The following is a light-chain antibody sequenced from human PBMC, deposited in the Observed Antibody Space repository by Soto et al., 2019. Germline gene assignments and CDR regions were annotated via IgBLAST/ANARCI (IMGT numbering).Light chain of an antibody. Sequence: QSVLTQPPSASGTPGQRVTISCSGSSSNIGSNTVNWYQQVPGTAPKLLIYGNSQRPSGIPDRFSGSKSGTSATLGITGFQTGDEADYYCGSWDSSLSAYVFGTGTKVTVL. V-gene: IGLV1-44*01. CDR1: SSNIGSNT. CDR3: GSWDSSLSAYV. J-gene: IGLJ1*01. CDR2: GNS.